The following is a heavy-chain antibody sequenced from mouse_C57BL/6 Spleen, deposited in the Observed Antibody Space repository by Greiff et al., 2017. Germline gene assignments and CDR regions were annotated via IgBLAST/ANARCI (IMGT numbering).Heavy chain of an antibody. CDR1: GFTFSNYW. V-gene: IGHV6-3*01. CDR3: TLTGTWFAY. D-gene: IGHD4-1*01. CDR2: IRLKSDNYAT. J-gene: IGHJ3*01. Sequence: EVKLVESGGGLVQPGGSMKLSCVASGFTFSNYWMNCVRQSPEKGLEWVAQIRLKSDNYATHYAESVKGRFTISRDDSKSSVYLQMNNLRAEDTGIYYCTLTGTWFAYWGQGTLVTVSA.